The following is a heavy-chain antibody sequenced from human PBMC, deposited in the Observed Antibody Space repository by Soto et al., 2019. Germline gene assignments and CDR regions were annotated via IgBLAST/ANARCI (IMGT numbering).Heavy chain of an antibody. CDR2: ISYDGSNK. Sequence: GGSLRLSCAASGFTFSSYGMHWVRQAPGKGLEWVAVISYDGSNKYYADSVKGRFTISRDNSKNTLYLQMNSLRAEDTAVYYCAKDLVVVVAATHTDYGMDVWGQGTTVTVSS. D-gene: IGHD2-15*01. V-gene: IGHV3-30*18. CDR3: AKDLVVVVAATHTDYGMDV. J-gene: IGHJ6*02. CDR1: GFTFSSYG.